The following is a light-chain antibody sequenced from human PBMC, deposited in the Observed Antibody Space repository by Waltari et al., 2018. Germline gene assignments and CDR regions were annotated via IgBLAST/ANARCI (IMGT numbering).Light chain of an antibody. CDR1: ESIATN. CDR3: QQYNNWPPST. Sequence: EIVLTQSPVTLYVSPGETATLSCRASESIATNLAWYQHRPGQAPRLLIFHASTRATGSPAKFTGSGSGTEFTLTISSLQSEDFAVYYCQQYNNWPPSTFGQGTKVEI. J-gene: IGKJ1*01. CDR2: HAS. V-gene: IGKV3-15*01.